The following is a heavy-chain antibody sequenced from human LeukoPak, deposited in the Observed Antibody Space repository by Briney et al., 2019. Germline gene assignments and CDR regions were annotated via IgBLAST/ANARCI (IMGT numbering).Heavy chain of an antibody. V-gene: IGHV4-38-2*02. J-gene: IGHJ4*02. D-gene: IGHD2-2*01. CDR2: ISHSGST. CDR3: ARDPLYCSSTSCYLPFDY. Sequence: PSETLSLTCTVSGYSISSGYYWGWIRQPPGKGLEWIGSISHSGSTYYNPSLKSRATISVDTSKNQFSLKLSSVTAADTAVYYCARDPLYCSSTSCYLPFDYWGQGTLVTVSS. CDR1: GYSISSGYY.